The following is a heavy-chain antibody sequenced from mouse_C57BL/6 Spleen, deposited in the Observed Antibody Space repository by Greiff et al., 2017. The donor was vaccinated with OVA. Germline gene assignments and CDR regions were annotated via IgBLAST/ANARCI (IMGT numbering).Heavy chain of an antibody. D-gene: IGHD2-5*01. CDR1: GYTFTSYW. CDR3: ASYYSNYEAY. J-gene: IGHJ3*01. Sequence: QVQLQQSGAELVKPGASVKLSCKASGYTFTSYWMHWVKQRPGQGLEWIGMIHPNSGSTNYNEKFKSKATLTVDKSSSTAYMQLSRLTSEDSAVYYSASYYSNYEAYWGQGTLVTVSA. V-gene: IGHV1-64*01. CDR2: IHPNSGST.